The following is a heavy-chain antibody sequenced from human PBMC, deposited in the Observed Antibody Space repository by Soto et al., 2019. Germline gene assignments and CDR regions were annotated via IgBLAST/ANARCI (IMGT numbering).Heavy chain of an antibody. Sequence: PGGSLRLSCAASGFTFSSYGMHWVRQAPGKGLEWVAGISYDGSNEYYADSVKGRFTIPRDNAKNSLYLQMNSLRAEDTAVYYCARDSPGPDFDWFAAEYWGQGTLVTVSS. CDR2: ISYDGSNE. CDR3: ARDSPGPDFDWFAAEY. J-gene: IGHJ4*02. V-gene: IGHV3-30*03. D-gene: IGHD3-9*01. CDR1: GFTFSSYG.